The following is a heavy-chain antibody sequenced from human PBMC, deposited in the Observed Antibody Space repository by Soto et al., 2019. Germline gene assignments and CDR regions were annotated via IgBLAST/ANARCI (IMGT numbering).Heavy chain of an antibody. J-gene: IGHJ5*02. CDR1: GFTFSTYG. CDR2: ISGSSSVI. CDR3: ARGQTNLDNWFDP. V-gene: IGHV3-48*01. D-gene: IGHD7-27*01. Sequence: EVQLVESGGGLVQPGGSLRLSCAASGFTFSTYGMNWVRQAPGKGLEWVSYISGSSSVIHYADSVEGRFTISRDNAKKSLYLQMNSLRAEDTALYYCARGQTNLDNWFDPWGQGTLVTVSS.